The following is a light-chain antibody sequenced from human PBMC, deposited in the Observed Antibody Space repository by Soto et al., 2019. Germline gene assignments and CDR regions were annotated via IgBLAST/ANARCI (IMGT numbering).Light chain of an antibody. V-gene: IGKV3-20*01. J-gene: IGKJ5*01. CDR2: GSS. CDR3: QQYGSSPIT. CDR1: QSITSSY. Sequence: EIVLTQSPGTLSLSPGERATLSCRASQSITSSYLAWYQQKPGQAPRLLIYGSSSRATGIPDRFSGSGSGTDFTLTISRLEPEDFAVYYCQQYGSSPITFGQGTRLELK.